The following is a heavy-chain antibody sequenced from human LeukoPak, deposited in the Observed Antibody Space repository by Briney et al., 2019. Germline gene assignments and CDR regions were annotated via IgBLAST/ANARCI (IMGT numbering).Heavy chain of an antibody. V-gene: IGHV3-7*01. CDR1: GFTFSNYW. Sequence: GGSLRLSCAASGFTFSNYWMSWVRQAPGKGLEWVANINQDSSEKYYVDSVKGRFTISRNNAKNSLYLQLNTLRPEDTAVYYCVQGWRDNWGQGTLVTVSS. CDR2: INQDSSEK. D-gene: IGHD2-15*01. J-gene: IGHJ4*02. CDR3: VQGWRDN.